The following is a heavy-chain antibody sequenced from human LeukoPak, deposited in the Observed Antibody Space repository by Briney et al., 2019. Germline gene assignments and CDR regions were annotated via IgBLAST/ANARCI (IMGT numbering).Heavy chain of an antibody. J-gene: IGHJ6*02. CDR2: IYSGGST. D-gene: IGHD3-9*01. CDR3: ARGGTSYDILTPNYYGMDV. V-gene: IGHV3-66*01. Sequence: GGSLRLSCATSGFPFSDFSMSWVRQAPGKGLEWVSVIYSGGSTYYADSVKGRFTISRDNSKNTLYLQMNSLRAEDTAVYYCARGGTSYDILTPNYYGMDVWGQGTTVTVSS. CDR1: GFPFSDFS.